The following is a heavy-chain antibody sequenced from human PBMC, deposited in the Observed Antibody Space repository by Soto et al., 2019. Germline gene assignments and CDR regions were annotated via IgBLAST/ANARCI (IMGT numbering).Heavy chain of an antibody. CDR2: IHYTGTT. D-gene: IGHD6-13*01. J-gene: IGHJ5*02. V-gene: IGHV4-59*01. CDR1: GGAISSYY. CDR3: ERKPGIATNNWFDP. Sequence: SETLSLTCTVSGGAISSYYWSWIRQPPGKGLEWIGYIHYTGTTDYNPSLKSRVAISVDTSNQFSLKLSSVTAADTAVYYCERKPGIATNNWFDPWGQGALVTVSS.